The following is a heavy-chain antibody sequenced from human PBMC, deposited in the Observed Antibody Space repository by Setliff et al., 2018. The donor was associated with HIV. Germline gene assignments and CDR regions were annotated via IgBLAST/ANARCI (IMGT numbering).Heavy chain of an antibody. Sequence: GGSLRLSCAASGFTFSSYWMHWVRQAPGKGLVWVSRINTDGSSTSYADSVKGLFTISRDNAKNTLYLQMNSLRAEDTAVYYCASAPDLGAHVWGQGTTVTVSS. CDR2: INTDGSST. D-gene: IGHD1-26*01. CDR1: GFTFSSYW. J-gene: IGHJ6*02. CDR3: ASAPDLGAHV. V-gene: IGHV3-74*01.